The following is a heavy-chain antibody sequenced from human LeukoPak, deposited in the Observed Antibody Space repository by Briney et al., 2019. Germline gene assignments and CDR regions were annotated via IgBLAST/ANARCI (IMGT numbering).Heavy chain of an antibody. D-gene: IGHD3-10*01. Sequence: PGESLKISCKGSGYSFTTYWIGWTRQMPGKGLECMGIIYPGDSDTRYSPSFQGQVTISADKSITTAYLQWSSLKASDTAMYYCARGRYYGSGSLSWFDPWGQGTLVTVSS. V-gene: IGHV5-51*01. CDR2: IYPGDSDT. CDR3: ARGRYYGSGSLSWFDP. CDR1: GYSFTTYW. J-gene: IGHJ5*02.